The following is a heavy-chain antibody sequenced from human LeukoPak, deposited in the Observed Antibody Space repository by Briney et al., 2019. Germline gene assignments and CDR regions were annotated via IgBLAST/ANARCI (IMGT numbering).Heavy chain of an antibody. J-gene: IGHJ5*02. D-gene: IGHD3-9*01. CDR1: GFTFSSHD. CDR2: ISTASRYI. CDR3: ARGSLTGTAIRLNFFDP. V-gene: IGHV3-21*01. Sequence: GGSQRLSCAASGFTFSSHDMTWVRQAPGKGLEWVSTISTASRYIYYADSVKGRFTISRDNAQNSLYLQMNSLRAEDTAVYYCARGSLTGTAIRLNFFDPWGQGTLVTVSS.